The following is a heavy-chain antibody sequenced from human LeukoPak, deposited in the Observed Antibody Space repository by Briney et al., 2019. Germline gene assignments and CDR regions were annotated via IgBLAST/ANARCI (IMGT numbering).Heavy chain of an antibody. CDR1: SGSFRTYY. CDR2: IYYSGST. Sequence: SETLSLTCTVSSGSFRTYYWSWIRQPPGKGLEWIGNIYYSGSTNYNPSLKSRVTMSVDTSKNQFSLKVSSVTAADTAVYYCARVFDSGSQAYFYYMDVWGKGTTVTISS. D-gene: IGHD3-10*01. V-gene: IGHV4-59*01. CDR3: ARVFDSGSQAYFYYMDV. J-gene: IGHJ6*03.